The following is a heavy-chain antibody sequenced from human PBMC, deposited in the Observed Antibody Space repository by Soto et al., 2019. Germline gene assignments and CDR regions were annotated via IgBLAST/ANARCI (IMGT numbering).Heavy chain of an antibody. D-gene: IGHD3-3*01. CDR3: ARGLSNAIFGTNYYYGMDV. CDR1: GGSVSSGSYY. CDR2: IYYSGST. J-gene: IGHJ6*02. V-gene: IGHV4-61*01. Sequence: PSETLSLTCTVSGGSVSSGSYYWSWIRQPPGKGLEWIGYIYYSGSTNYNPSLKSRVTISVDTSKNQFSLKLSSVTAADTAVYYCARGLSNAIFGTNYYYGMDVWGQGTTVTVSS.